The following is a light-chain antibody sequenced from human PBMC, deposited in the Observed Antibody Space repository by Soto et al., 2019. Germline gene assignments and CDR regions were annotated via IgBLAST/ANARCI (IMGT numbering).Light chain of an antibody. CDR3: CLYVGSSIV. Sequence: QSALTQPASVAGSPGQSITISCTGVSGDVGNYNLVSWYQQHPGKAPTLIIYDGNRRPSGVSNRFSGSTSGDTASLTISGLQAEDEADFYCCLYVGSSIVFGGGTQLTVL. CDR1: SGDVGNYNL. CDR2: DGN. V-gene: IGLV2-23*01. J-gene: IGLJ7*01.